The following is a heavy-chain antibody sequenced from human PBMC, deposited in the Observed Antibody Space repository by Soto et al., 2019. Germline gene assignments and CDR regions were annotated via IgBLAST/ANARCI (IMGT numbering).Heavy chain of an antibody. J-gene: IGHJ4*02. D-gene: IGHD3-3*01. V-gene: IGHV4-61*01. CDR2: IYYSGST. Sequence: SETLSLTCTVSGGSVSSGSYYWSWIRQPPGKGLEWIGYIYYSGSTNYNPSLKSRVTISVDTSKNQFSLKLSSVTAADTAVYYCARGLRDFWSGYQSWGQGTLVTVSS. CDR3: ARGLRDFWSGYQS. CDR1: GGSVSSGSYY.